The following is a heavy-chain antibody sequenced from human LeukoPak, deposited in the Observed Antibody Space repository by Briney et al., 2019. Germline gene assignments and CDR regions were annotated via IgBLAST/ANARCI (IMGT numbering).Heavy chain of an antibody. CDR2: IKQDGSEK. CDR3: ARDGGYDFWSGYYPSYAFDI. CDR1: GFTFSSYW. V-gene: IGHV3-7*01. J-gene: IGHJ3*02. D-gene: IGHD3-3*01. Sequence: GGSLRLSCAAPGFTFSSYWMSWVRQAPGKGLEWVANIKQDGSEKYYVDSVKGRFTISRDNAKNSLYLQMNNLRAEDTAVYHCARDGGYDFWSGYYPSYAFDIWGQGTMVTVSS.